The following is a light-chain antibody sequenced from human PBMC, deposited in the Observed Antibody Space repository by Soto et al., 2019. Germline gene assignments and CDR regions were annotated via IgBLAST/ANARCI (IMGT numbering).Light chain of an antibody. CDR2: KDS. V-gene: IGLV3-25*03. CDR1: ALPKQN. CDR3: QSADSSGTCV. J-gene: IGLJ3*02. Sequence: SYELTQPPSVSVSPGQTARITCSGDALPKQNAYWYQQKPGQAPVLVIYKDSERPSGIPERFSGSSSGTTVTLTISGVQAEDAADYYCQSADSSGTCVFGGGTKLTVL.